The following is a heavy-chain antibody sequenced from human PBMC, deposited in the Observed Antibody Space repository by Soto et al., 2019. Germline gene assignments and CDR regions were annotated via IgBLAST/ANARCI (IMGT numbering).Heavy chain of an antibody. CDR3: AHKGGGDRIIDY. CDR1: GFSLSTRGVG. D-gene: IGHD3-16*01. V-gene: IGHV2-5*02. CDR2: IYWDDAK. Sequence: QITLKESGPTLVKPTQTLTLTCNFSGFSLSTRGVGVGWIRQPPGKALEWLTLIYWDDAKEYSPSLRSRITPTQGTSKNHVVLTMPDIAPVGTATFYRAHKGGGDRIIDYWGQGTLVTVSS. J-gene: IGHJ4*02.